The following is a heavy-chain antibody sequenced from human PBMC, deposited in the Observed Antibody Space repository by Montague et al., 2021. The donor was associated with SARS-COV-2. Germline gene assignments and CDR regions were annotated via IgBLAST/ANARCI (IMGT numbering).Heavy chain of an antibody. D-gene: IGHD2-2*01. J-gene: IGHJ6*02. Sequence: SLRLSCAASGFTFSSYSMNWVRQAPGKGLEWVSSISSSSSYIYYSDSVKGRFTISRDNAKNSLYLQMNSLRAEDTAVYYFASYQNYYYYYGMDVWGQGTTVTVSS. CDR1: GFTFSSYS. CDR3: ASYQNYYYYYGMDV. V-gene: IGHV3-21*01. CDR2: ISSSSSYI.